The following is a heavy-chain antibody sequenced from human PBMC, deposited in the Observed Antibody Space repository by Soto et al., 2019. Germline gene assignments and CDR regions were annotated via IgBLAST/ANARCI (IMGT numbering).Heavy chain of an antibody. Sequence: QVQLVQSGAEVKKPGASVKVSCKSSGYSFTGYYIHWVRQAPGQGLEWMGWINPNSGGTNPAQKFQGRVTMTRDTSISTAYMELSSLRSDDTAVYYCARRFLETRGWFDPWGQGTLVTVSS. CDR2: INPNSGGT. D-gene: IGHD3-3*01. V-gene: IGHV1-2*02. J-gene: IGHJ5*02. CDR1: GYSFTGYY. CDR3: ARRFLETRGWFDP.